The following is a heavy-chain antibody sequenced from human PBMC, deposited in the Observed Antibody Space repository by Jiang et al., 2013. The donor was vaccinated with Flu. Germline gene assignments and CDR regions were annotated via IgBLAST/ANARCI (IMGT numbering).Heavy chain of an antibody. CDR1: GFTFTDAW. Sequence: VQLVESGGGLVKPGGSLRLSCVASGFTFTDAWMSWVRQAPGKGLEWVGRIKNEIDGGTIDYAAPVKGRFTISRADSKNTLFLQMNRLQAEDTGVYYCTTARVGYWGQGTLVTVSS. J-gene: IGHJ4*02. CDR3: TTARVGY. D-gene: IGHD5/OR15-5a*01. CDR2: IKNEIDGGTI. V-gene: IGHV3-15*01.